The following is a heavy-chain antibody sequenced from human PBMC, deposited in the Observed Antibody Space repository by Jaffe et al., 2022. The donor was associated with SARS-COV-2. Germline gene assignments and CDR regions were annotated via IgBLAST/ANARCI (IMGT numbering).Heavy chain of an antibody. Sequence: EVQLVESGGGLVQPGGSLRLSCAASGFTFSSYEMNWVRQAPGKGLEWVSYISSSGSTIYYADSVKGRFTISRDNAKNSLYLQMNSLRAEDTAVYYCARDSSGYDAFDIWGQGTMVTVSS. CDR2: ISSSGSTI. D-gene: IGHD3-22*01. CDR3: ARDSSGYDAFDI. CDR1: GFTFSSYE. J-gene: IGHJ3*02. V-gene: IGHV3-48*03.